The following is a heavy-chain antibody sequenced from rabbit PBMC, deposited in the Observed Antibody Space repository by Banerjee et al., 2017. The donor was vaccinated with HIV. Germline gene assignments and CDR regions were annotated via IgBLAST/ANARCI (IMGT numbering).Heavy chain of an antibody. V-gene: IGHV1S45*01. CDR3: ARDDGNGDWYFNL. D-gene: IGHD2-1*01. CDR1: GFSFSSSDW. J-gene: IGHJ4*01. CDR2: IHGGSSGST. Sequence: QQQLEESGGGLVKPEGSLTLTCTASGFSFSSSDWICWVRQAPGKGLEWIACIHGGSSGSTWYARWVNGRFTISKTSSTTVTLQMTSLTAADTATYFCARDDGNGDWYFNLWGPGTLVTVS.